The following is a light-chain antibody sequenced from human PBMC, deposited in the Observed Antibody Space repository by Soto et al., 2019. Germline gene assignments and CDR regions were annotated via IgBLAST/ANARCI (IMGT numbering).Light chain of an antibody. CDR3: QQYNNWWT. V-gene: IGKV3-15*01. CDR2: GAS. J-gene: IGKJ1*01. Sequence: EIVMTQSPATLSVSPGERATLSCRASQSVNSNLAWYQQKPGQAPRLLISGASTRATGIPAGFSGSGSETEFTLTISSLQSEDFAVYYCQQYNNWWTFGQGTKVEMK. CDR1: QSVNSN.